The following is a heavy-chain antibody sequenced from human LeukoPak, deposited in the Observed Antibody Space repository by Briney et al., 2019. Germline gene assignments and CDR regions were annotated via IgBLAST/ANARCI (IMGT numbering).Heavy chain of an antibody. J-gene: IGHJ4*02. V-gene: IGHV3-23*01. Sequence: PGGSLRLSCAASGFTFSSHAMSWVRQAPGKRLEWVSGISSSGGSTYYADSVKGRFTISRDNSKNTLYLQMNSLRGEDTAVYYCAKGAATMGDCWGQGILVTVS. D-gene: IGHD5-12*01. CDR2: ISSSGGST. CDR3: AKGAATMGDC. CDR1: GFTFSSHA.